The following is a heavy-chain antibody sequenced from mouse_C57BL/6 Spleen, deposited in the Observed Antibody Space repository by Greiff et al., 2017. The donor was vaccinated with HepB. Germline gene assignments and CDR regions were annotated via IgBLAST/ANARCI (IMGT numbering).Heavy chain of an antibody. J-gene: IGHJ3*01. V-gene: IGHV5-17*01. D-gene: IGHD2-4*01. Sequence: DVMLVESGEGLVKPGGSLKLSCAASGFTFSDYGMHWVRQAPEKGLEWVAYISSGSSTIYYADTVKGRFTISRDNAKNTLFLQMTSLRSEDTAMYYCANHYDGFAYWGQGTLVTVSA. CDR1: GFTFSDYG. CDR2: ISSGSSTI. CDR3: ANHYDGFAY.